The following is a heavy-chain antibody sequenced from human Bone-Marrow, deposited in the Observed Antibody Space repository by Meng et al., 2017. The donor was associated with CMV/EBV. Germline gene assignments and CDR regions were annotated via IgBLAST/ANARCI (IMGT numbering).Heavy chain of an antibody. Sequence: LRLSCAISGDTVSSNIAAWNWIRQSPSRGLEWLGRTYYRSKWYNDYAVSVKSRITINGDISRNQFSLQLNSVIPEDTAVYYCAKDIDWGYPSWGQGTLVTVSS. CDR1: GDTVSSNIAA. V-gene: IGHV6-1*01. CDR2: TYYRSKWYN. D-gene: IGHD7-27*01. CDR3: AKDIDWGYPS. J-gene: IGHJ4*02.